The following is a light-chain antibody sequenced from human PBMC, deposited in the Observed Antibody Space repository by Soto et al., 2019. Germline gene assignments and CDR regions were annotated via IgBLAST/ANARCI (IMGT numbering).Light chain of an antibody. CDR2: GAS. CDR1: QSVSSN. CDR3: RQYHNWPFT. J-gene: IGKJ2*01. Sequence: EIVMTQSPATLSVSPGERATLSCRASQSVSSNLAWYQQKPGQAPRLLIYGASTRATGIPARFSGSGSGTESTLTISSLQSEDFAIYYCRQYHNWPFTFGQGNKLGIK. V-gene: IGKV3-15*01.